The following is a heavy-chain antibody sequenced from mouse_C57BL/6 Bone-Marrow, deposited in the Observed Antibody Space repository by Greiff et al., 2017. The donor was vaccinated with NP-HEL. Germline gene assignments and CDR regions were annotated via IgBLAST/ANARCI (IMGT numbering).Heavy chain of an antibody. J-gene: IGHJ4*01. V-gene: IGHV1-26*01. D-gene: IGHD3-2*02. CDR1: GYTFTDYY. CDR3: ARWSSGYPYYAMDY. Sequence: EVQLQQSGPELVKPGASVKISCKASGYTFTDYYMNWVKQSHGKSLEWIGDINPNNGGTSYNQKFKGKATLTVDKSSSTAYMELRSLTSEDSAVYYCARWSSGYPYYAMDYWGQGTTLTVSS. CDR2: INPNNGGT.